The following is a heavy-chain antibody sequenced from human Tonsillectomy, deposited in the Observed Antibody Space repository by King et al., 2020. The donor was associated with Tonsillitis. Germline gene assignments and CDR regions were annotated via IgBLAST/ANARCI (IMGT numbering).Heavy chain of an antibody. CDR3: AKSYYYDSSGYTGLFFDY. CDR2: ISWNSGSI. CDR1: GFTFDDYA. J-gene: IGHJ4*02. D-gene: IGHD3-22*01. Sequence: VQLVQSGGGLVQPGRSLRLSCAASGFTFDDYAMHWVRQAPGKGLEWVSGISWNSGSIGYADSVKGRFTISRDNAKNSLYLQMNSLRAEDTALYSCAKSYYYDSSGYTGLFFDYWGQGTLVTVSS. V-gene: IGHV3-9*01.